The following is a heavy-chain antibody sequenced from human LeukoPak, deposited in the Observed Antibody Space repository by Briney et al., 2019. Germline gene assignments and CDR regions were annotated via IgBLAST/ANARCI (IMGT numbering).Heavy chain of an antibody. CDR3: ASQDLSGSYLS. CDR2: ISGSGGST. V-gene: IGHV3-23*01. D-gene: IGHD1-26*01. J-gene: IGHJ5*02. Sequence: GGSLRLSCAASGFTFSSYGMSWVRQAPGKGLEWVSAISGSGGSTYYADSVKGRFTISRDNAKNSLYLQMNSLRAEDTAVYYCASQDLSGSYLSWGQGTLVTVSS. CDR1: GFTFSSYG.